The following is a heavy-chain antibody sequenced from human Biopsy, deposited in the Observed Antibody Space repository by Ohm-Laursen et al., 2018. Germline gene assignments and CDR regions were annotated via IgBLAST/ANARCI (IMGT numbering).Heavy chain of an antibody. CDR2: LRSPGGST. J-gene: IGHJ6*02. CDR1: GFIFSSYA. Sequence: SLRLSCAASGFIFSSYAMSWVRQAPGKGLEWVSALRSPGGSTYYANSVKGRFTISRDNSKNILFLQVNNLRAEDTAIYYCTKADDFWSPEGYYYYFSGMDVWGQGTTVTVSS. CDR3: TKADDFWSPEGYYYYFSGMDV. D-gene: IGHD3-3*01. V-gene: IGHV3-23*01.